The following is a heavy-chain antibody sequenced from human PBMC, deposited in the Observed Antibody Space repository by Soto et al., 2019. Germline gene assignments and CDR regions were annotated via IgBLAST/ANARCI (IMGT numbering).Heavy chain of an antibody. V-gene: IGHV3-7*01. CDR3: ARLYYDSSGHDAFDI. D-gene: IGHD3-22*01. Sequence: SLRLSCAASGFTFSSYWMSWVRQAPGKGLEWVANIKQDGSEKYYVDSVKGRFTISRDNAKNSLYLQMNSLRAEDTAVYYCARLYYDSSGHDAFDIWGQGTMVTVSS. CDR1: GFTFSSYW. J-gene: IGHJ3*02. CDR2: IKQDGSEK.